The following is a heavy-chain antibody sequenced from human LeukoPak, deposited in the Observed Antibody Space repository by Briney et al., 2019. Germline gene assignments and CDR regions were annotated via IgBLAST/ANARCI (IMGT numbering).Heavy chain of an antibody. CDR1: GGSFSGYY. V-gene: IGHV4-34*01. CDR3: ATGRPITMVRGVPFDY. CDR2: INHSGST. D-gene: IGHD3-10*01. Sequence: SETLSLTCAVYGGSFSGYYWSWIRQPPGKGLEWIGEINHSGSTNYNPSLKSRVTISVDTSKNQFSLKLSSVTAADTAVYYCATGRPITMVRGVPFDYWGQGTLVTVSS. J-gene: IGHJ4*02.